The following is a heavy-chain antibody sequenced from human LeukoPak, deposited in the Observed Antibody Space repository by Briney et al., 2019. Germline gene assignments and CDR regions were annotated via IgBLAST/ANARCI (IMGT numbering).Heavy chain of an antibody. J-gene: IGHJ6*02. CDR2: IYYSGST. D-gene: IGHD3-9*01. Sequence: PSETLSLTCTVSGGSISSYYWSWIWQPPGKGLEWIGYIYYSGSTNYNPSLKSRVTISVDTSKNQFSLKLSSVTAADTAVYYCARVSGYYDILTGYSRGLYYYYGMDVWGQGTTVTVSS. CDR1: GGSISSYY. CDR3: ARVSGYYDILTGYSRGLYYYYGMDV. V-gene: IGHV4-59*01.